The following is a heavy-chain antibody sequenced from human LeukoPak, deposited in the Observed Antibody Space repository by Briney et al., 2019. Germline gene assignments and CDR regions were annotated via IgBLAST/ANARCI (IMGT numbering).Heavy chain of an antibody. Sequence: ASVKVSCKASGYTFTGYYMHWVRQAPGQGLEWMGWINPNSGGTNYAQKFQGWVTMTRDTSISTAYMELSRLRSDDTAVYYCAREVPAARRGDAFDIWGQGTMVTVSS. V-gene: IGHV1-2*04. J-gene: IGHJ3*02. CDR3: AREVPAARRGDAFDI. CDR2: INPNSGGT. CDR1: GYTFTGYY. D-gene: IGHD2-2*01.